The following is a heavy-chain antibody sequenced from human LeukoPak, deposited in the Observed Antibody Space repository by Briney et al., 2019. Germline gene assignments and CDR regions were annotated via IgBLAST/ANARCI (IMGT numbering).Heavy chain of an antibody. CDR1: GFTFSSYE. J-gene: IGHJ3*02. V-gene: IGHV3-48*03. D-gene: IGHD2-15*01. CDR2: ISSSANTI. CDR3: ASRYCSGGSYYGRDGFDI. Sequence: GGSLRLSCAASGFTFSSYEMNWVRQAPGKGLEWVSYISSSANTIYYADSVRGRFTISRDNAKNSLYPQMNSLRAEDTAVYYCASRYCSGGSYYGRDGFDIWGQGTRVTVSS.